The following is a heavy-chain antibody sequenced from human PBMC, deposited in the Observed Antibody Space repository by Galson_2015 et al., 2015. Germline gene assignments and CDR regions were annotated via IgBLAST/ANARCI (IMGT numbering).Heavy chain of an antibody. Sequence: SLRLSCAASGFTFSSYWMSWVRQAPGKGLEWVANIKQGGSEKYYVDSVKGRFTISKDNAKNSLYLQMNSLRAEDTALYYCAREVHACFDYWGQATLDTVSS. CDR1: GFTFSSYW. D-gene: IGHD3-10*01. CDR3: AREVHACFDY. J-gene: IGHJ4*02. CDR2: IKQGGSEK. V-gene: IGHV3-7*04.